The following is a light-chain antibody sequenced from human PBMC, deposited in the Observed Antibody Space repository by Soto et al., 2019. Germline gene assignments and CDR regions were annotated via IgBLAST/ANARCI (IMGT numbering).Light chain of an antibody. Sequence: EIVMTQSQATMSVSPGERATLSCRAGQTFTTKLACYQRRPGQPPRLLIDVASTRATGLPDRFSGSGSGTEFTLTITSLQSEDVAVYYCQQYHGWPSLTFGGGTKVEIK. J-gene: IGKJ4*01. CDR3: QQYHGWPSLT. CDR1: QTFTTK. V-gene: IGKV3-15*01. CDR2: VAS.